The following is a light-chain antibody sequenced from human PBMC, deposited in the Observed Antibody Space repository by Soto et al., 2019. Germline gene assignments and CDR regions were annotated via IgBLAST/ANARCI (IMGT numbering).Light chain of an antibody. Sequence: DIQMTNSPSTLSASVGDRVISTCRASQSISRKLAWYQQKPGKAPRLLMYDVSTLESGVPSRFSGSGSGTEFTLTISSLQPDDFATYYCQQYHHYSWTFGQGTKVDIK. J-gene: IGKJ1*01. CDR2: DVS. V-gene: IGKV1-5*01. CDR3: QQYHHYSWT. CDR1: QSISRK.